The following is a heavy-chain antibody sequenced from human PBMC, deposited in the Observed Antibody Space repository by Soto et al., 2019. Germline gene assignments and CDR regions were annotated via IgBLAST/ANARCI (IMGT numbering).Heavy chain of an antibody. J-gene: IGHJ4*02. D-gene: IGHD3-10*01. CDR1: GFTFTSYA. CDR3: ANVRGV. Sequence: EVQLLESGGGLVQAGGSLRLSCAASGFTFTSYAMNWVRQAPGKGLEWVSAISGGSGDNTYYADSVKGRFTISRDNSKNTVFMQMTSLRAEDTAVYYCANVRGVGGQGTLVTVSS. V-gene: IGHV3-23*01. CDR2: ISGGSGDNT.